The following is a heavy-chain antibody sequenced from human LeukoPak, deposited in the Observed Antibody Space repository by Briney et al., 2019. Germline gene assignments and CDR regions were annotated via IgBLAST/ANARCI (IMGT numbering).Heavy chain of an antibody. CDR3: ASYDYGDYLFDY. J-gene: IGHJ4*02. CDR2: IIPIFGTA. V-gene: IGHV1-69*05. Sequence: SVKVSCKASGGTFSSYAISWVRQAPGQGLEWMGGIIPIFGTANYAQRFQGRVTITTDESTSTAYMELSSLRSEDTAVYYCASYDYGDYLFDYWGQGTLVTVSS. CDR1: GGTFSSYA. D-gene: IGHD4-17*01.